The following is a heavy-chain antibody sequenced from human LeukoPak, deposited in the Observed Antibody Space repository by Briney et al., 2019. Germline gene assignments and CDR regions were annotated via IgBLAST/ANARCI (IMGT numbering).Heavy chain of an antibody. Sequence: PGGSLRLSCAASGFTFSSYAMSWVRQAPGKGLEWVSGISTSGGSTSYADSMKGRFTISRDNPRNTLYMQMNSLRDEDTAVHYCAIMHRYYDGSGYWVQWGQGTLVTVSS. J-gene: IGHJ4*02. D-gene: IGHD3-22*01. CDR2: ISTSGGST. V-gene: IGHV3-23*01. CDR3: AIMHRYYDGSGYWVQ. CDR1: GFTFSSYA.